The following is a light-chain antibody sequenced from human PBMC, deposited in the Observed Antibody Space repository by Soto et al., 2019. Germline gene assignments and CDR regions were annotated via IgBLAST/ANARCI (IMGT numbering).Light chain of an antibody. V-gene: IGLV2-8*01. CDR1: SSDVGGYNY. CDR2: EVS. CDR3: SSYADSNNYV. Sequence: QSVLTQPPSASGSPGQSVTISCTGTSSDVGGYNYVSWYQQHPGKAPKLMIYEVSKRPSGVPYRFSGSKSGNTASLTVSGLRAEDEADYYCSSYADSNNYVFGTGTKVTVL. J-gene: IGLJ1*01.